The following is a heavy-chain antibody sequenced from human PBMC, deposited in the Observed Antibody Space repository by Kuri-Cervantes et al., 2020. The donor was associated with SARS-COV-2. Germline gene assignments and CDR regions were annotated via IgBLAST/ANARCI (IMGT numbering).Heavy chain of an antibody. CDR3: ARDRVGVYDY. D-gene: IGHD5/OR15-5a*01. Sequence: GGSLRLSCAASAFTFSSYAMHWVRQAPGKGLEWVAIISYDGSNKYYADSVKGRFTISRDNSKNTLYLQMNGLRAEDTAVYYCARDRVGVYDYWGQGTLVTVSS. J-gene: IGHJ4*02. CDR1: AFTFSSYA. CDR2: ISYDGSNK. V-gene: IGHV3-30-3*01.